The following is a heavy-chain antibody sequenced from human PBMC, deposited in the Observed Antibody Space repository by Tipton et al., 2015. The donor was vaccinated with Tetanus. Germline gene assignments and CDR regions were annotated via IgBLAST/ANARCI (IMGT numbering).Heavy chain of an antibody. CDR3: ARDPSGGVRYFDY. J-gene: IGHJ4*02. V-gene: IGHV4-61*08. Sequence: TLSLTCTVSGGSISSGGYYWSWIRQPPGKGLEWIGYIYYSGSTNYNPSLKSRVTISVDTSKNQFSLKLSSVTAADTAVYYCARDPSGGVRYFDYWGQGTLVTVSS. CDR2: IYYSGST. D-gene: IGHD2-8*01. CDR1: GGSISSGGYY.